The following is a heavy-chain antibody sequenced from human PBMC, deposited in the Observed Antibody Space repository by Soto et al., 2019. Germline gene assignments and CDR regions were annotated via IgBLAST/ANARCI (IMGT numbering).Heavy chain of an antibody. V-gene: IGHV1-8*01. CDR1: GYTFTSYD. Sequence: ASVKVSCKASGYTFTSYDINWVRQATGQGLEWMGWMNPNSGNTGYAQKFQGRVTMTTNTSTSTAYMELSSLRSDDTAVYYCARTYYYGSGSSDYYYYYMDVWGKGTTVTVSS. D-gene: IGHD3-10*01. CDR2: MNPNSGNT. CDR3: ARTYYYGSGSSDYYYYYMDV. J-gene: IGHJ6*03.